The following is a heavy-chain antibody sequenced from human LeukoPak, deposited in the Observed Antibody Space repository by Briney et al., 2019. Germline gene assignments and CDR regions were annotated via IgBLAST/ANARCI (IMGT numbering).Heavy chain of an antibody. V-gene: IGHV3-23*01. CDR3: AKPNDYYDSSGYPIDY. J-gene: IGHJ4*02. D-gene: IGHD3-22*01. Sequence: GGSLRLSCAASGFTFSSYAMSWVRQAPGEGLEWVSAISGSGGSTYYADSVKGRFTISRDNSKNTLYLQMNSLRAEDTAVYYCAKPNDYYDSSGYPIDYWGQGTLVTVSS. CDR1: GFTFSSYA. CDR2: ISGSGGST.